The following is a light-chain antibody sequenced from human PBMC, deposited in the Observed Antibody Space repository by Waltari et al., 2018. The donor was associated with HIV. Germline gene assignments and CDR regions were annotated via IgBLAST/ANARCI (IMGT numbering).Light chain of an antibody. CDR2: YDD. Sequence: QSVLTQPPSVSEAPRQRVTISCSGSTSNIRNNSVNWYQHLPGKAPKLLIYYDDLLPSGVSDRFSGSKSGTSASLAISGLQSEDEADYYCAAWDDSLNRVLFGGGTKLTVL. J-gene: IGLJ2*01. V-gene: IGLV1-36*01. CDR1: TSNIRNNS. CDR3: AAWDDSLNRVL.